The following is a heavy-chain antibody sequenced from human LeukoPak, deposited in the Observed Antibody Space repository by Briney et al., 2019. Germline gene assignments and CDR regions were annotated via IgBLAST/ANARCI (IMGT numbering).Heavy chain of an antibody. CDR1: GFTFSSYG. D-gene: IGHD4-17*01. J-gene: IGHJ4*02. CDR2: IWYDGSNK. V-gene: IGHV3-33*01. Sequence: GGSLRLSYAASGFTFSSYGMHWVRQAPDKGLEWVAVIWYDGSNKYYADSVKGRFTISRDNSKNTLYLQMNSLRAEDTAVYYCARDRDYGDYIRHFDYWGQGTLVTVSS. CDR3: ARDRDYGDYIRHFDY.